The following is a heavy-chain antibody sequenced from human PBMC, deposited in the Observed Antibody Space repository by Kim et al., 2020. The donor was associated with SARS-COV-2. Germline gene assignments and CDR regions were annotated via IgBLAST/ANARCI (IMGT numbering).Heavy chain of an antibody. J-gene: IGHJ4*02. V-gene: IGHV1-46*01. D-gene: IGHD3-10*01. CDR2: INPSGGST. Sequence: ASVKVSCKASGYTFTSYYMHWVRQAPGQGLEWMGIINPSGGSTSYAQKFQGRVTMTRDTSTSTVYMELSSLRSEDTAVYYCARDWRGPEYGSGSYSFDYWGQGTLVTVSS. CDR3: ARDWRGPEYGSGSYSFDY. CDR1: GYTFTSYY.